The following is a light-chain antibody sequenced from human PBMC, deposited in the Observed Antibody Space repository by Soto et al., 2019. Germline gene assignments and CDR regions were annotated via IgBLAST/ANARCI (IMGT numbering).Light chain of an antibody. CDR1: QSVSSN. CDR2: GAS. CDR3: QQYGSSPR. J-gene: IGKJ1*01. Sequence: EIVMTQSPATLSVSPGERATLSCRASQSVSSNLAWYQQKPGQAPRLLLYGASTRATGFPDRFSGSGSGTDFTLTISRLEPEDFAVYYCQQYGSSPRFGQGTKVDIK. V-gene: IGKV3-20*01.